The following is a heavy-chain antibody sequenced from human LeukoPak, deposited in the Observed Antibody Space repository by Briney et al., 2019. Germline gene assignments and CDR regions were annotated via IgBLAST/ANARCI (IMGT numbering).Heavy chain of an antibody. CDR1: GYSISSGYY. Sequence: SETLSLTCAVSGYSISSGYYWGWIRQPPGKGLEWIGSIYHSGSTYYNPSLKSRVTISVDTSKNQFSPKLSSVTAADTAVYYCARGYSSANDWFDPWGQGTLVTVSS. CDR3: ARGYSSANDWFDP. D-gene: IGHD6-19*01. V-gene: IGHV4-38-2*01. CDR2: IYHSGST. J-gene: IGHJ5*02.